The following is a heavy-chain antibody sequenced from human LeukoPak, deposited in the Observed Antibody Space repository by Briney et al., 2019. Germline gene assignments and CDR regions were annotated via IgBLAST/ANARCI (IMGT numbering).Heavy chain of an antibody. CDR1: DSSISNAYY. CDR2: IYHTGGA. CDR3: ARSLRAFDI. V-gene: IGHV4-38-2*02. J-gene: IGHJ3*02. Sequence: PSETLSLTCTVSDSSISNAYYWGWIRQPPGKGLEWIVSIYHTGGAYYSPSLKSRVTISVDTSKDQFSLKLSSVTAADTAVYYCARSLRAFDIWGQGTMVTVSS.